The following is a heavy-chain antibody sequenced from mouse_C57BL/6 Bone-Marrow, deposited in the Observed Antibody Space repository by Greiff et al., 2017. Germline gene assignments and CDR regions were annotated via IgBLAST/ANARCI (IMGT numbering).Heavy chain of an antibody. CDR3: ARALYYFGYFDV. V-gene: IGHV1-50*01. CDR1: GYTFTSYW. CDR2: IDPSDSYT. D-gene: IGHD1-1*01. J-gene: IGHJ1*03. Sequence: QVQLQQSGAELVKPGASVKLSCKASGYTFTSYWMQWVKQRPGQGLAWIGEIDPSDSYTNYNQKFKGKATLTVDTSSSTAYMQLSSLTSEDSAVDYCARALYYFGYFDVWGTGTTVTVSS.